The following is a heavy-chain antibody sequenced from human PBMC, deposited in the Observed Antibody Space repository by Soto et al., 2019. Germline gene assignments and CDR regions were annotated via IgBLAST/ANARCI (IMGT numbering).Heavy chain of an antibody. CDR1: GFTFTSSA. D-gene: IGHD3-22*01. CDR2: IVVGSGNT. V-gene: IGHV1-58*01. J-gene: IGHJ6*02. Sequence: SVKVSCKASGFTFTSSAVQWVRQARGQRLEWIGWIVVGSGNTNYAQKFQERVTITRDMSTSTAYMELSSLRSEDTAVYYCAADQTYYYDSSGDYLGGYYYYYGMDGWGQGTTVTVSS. CDR3: AADQTYYYDSSGDYLGGYYYYYGMDG.